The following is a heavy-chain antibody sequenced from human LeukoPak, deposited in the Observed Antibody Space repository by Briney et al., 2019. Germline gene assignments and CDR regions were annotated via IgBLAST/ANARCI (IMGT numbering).Heavy chain of an antibody. CDR2: IYRTGST. CDR1: GGSISSSNW. CDR3: ARRFGELYPNYYYGMDV. D-gene: IGHD3-16*01. Sequence: SETLSLTCAVSGGSISSSNWCIWVRQPPGKALEWIGEIYRTGSTNYNPSLKSRVTMSVDKSKNQFSLKMSSVTAADTAVYYCARRFGELYPNYYYGMDVWGKGTTVTVSS. V-gene: IGHV4-4*02. J-gene: IGHJ6*04.